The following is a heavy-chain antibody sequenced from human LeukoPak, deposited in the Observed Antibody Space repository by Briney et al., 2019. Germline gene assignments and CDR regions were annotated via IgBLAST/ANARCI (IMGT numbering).Heavy chain of an antibody. J-gene: IGHJ6*03. CDR3: ARGFTGAARPPCYYYYYMDV. CDR2: INPNSGGT. V-gene: IGHV1-2*06. D-gene: IGHD6-6*01. Sequence: ASVKVSCKASGYTFTGYYMHWVRQAPGQGLEWMGRINPNSGGTNYAQKFQGRVTMTRDTSISTAYMELSRLRSDDTAVYYCARGFTGAARPPCYYYYYMDVWGKGTTVTVSS. CDR1: GYTFTGYY.